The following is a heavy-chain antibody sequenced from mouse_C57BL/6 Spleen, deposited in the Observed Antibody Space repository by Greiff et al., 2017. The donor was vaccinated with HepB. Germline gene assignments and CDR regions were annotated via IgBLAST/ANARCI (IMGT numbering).Heavy chain of an antibody. CDR3: ARNLRYYGSSYVGAMDY. Sequence: VHLVESGPGLVQPSQSLSITCTVSGFSLTSYGVHWVRQSPGKGLEWLGVIWSGGSTDYNAACISRLSISKDNSKSQDFFKMNSLQADDTAIYYWARNLRYYGSSYVGAMDYWGQGTSVTVSS. D-gene: IGHD1-1*01. CDR1: GFSLTSYG. CDR2: IWSGGST. J-gene: IGHJ4*01. V-gene: IGHV2-2*01.